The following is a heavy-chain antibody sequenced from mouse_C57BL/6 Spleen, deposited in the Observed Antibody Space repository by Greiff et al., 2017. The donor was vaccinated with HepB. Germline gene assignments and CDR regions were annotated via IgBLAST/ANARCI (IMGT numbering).Heavy chain of an antibody. V-gene: IGHV1-53*01. J-gene: IGHJ4*01. CDR2: INPSNGGT. CDR1: GYTFTSYW. D-gene: IGHD2-4*01. CDR3: ARRGKNYDYDENAMDY. Sequence: QVQLQQPGTELVKPGASVKLSCKASGYTFTSYWMHWVKQRPGQGLEWIGNINPSNGGTNYNEKFKSKATLTVDKSSSTAYMQLSSLTSEDSAVYYCARRGKNYDYDENAMDYWGQGTSVTVSS.